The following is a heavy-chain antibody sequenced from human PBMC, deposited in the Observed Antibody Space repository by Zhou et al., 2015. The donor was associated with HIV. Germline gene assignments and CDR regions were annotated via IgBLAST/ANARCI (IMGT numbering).Heavy chain of an antibody. D-gene: IGHD3-10*01. CDR3: AREAEGSGSYSFALYHFDS. V-gene: IGHV1-69*01. CDR1: GSTFRSTS. CDR2: IIPMFGTV. Sequence: QVQVVQSGAEVKKPGSSVKVSCKASGSTFRSTSISWVRQAPGQGLEWMGGIIPMFGTVNYAQKFQGRLTISADESTSTAYMELGSLRSEDTAVYYCAREAEGSGSYSFALYHFDSWGQGTLVTVSS. J-gene: IGHJ4*02.